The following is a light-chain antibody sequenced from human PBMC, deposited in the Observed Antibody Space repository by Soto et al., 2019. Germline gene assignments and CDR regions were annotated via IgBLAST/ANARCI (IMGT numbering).Light chain of an antibody. Sequence: QSVLTQPPSAAGTPGQTVTISCSGSTSNIGNNFISWYQQLPGTAPKLLIYRNTQRPSGVPDRFSASNSGTSASLAISGLRSEDEADYYCGAWDGSLSDRVFGGGTKLTVL. V-gene: IGLV1-47*01. CDR2: RNT. J-gene: IGLJ3*02. CDR1: TSNIGNNF. CDR3: GAWDGSLSDRV.